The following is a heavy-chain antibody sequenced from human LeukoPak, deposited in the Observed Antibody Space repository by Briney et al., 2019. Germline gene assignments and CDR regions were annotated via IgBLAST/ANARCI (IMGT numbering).Heavy chain of an antibody. J-gene: IGHJ4*02. Sequence: PSETLSLTCTVSGGSISSYYWNWIRQTAGKGLEWIGRIHTNGNTIHNPSLKSRVTMSVDTSKNQFSLKLSSVTAADTAVYYCARGKVVAGTPGQNSRDYWGQGTLVTVSS. D-gene: IGHD6-19*01. V-gene: IGHV4-4*07. CDR3: ARGKVVAGTPGQNSRDY. CDR1: GGSISSYY. CDR2: IHTNGNT.